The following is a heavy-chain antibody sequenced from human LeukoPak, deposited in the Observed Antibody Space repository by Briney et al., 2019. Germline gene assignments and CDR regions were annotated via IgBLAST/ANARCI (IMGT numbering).Heavy chain of an antibody. Sequence: GGSLRLSCTASGFTFSYCAMSWVRQAPGKGLEWFSTISRSGGSTYYAGSVKGRFAISGDNSKNTLYLQMTSMRAEDTAVYCCAKDCFDSGGYRGVFDYWGQGTLVTVSS. CDR3: AKDCFDSGGYRGVFDY. CDR1: GFTFSYCA. D-gene: IGHD3-22*01. V-gene: IGHV3-23*01. J-gene: IGHJ4*02. CDR2: ISRSGGST.